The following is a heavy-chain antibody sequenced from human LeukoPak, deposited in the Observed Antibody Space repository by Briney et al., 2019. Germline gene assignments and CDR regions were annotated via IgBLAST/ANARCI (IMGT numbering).Heavy chain of an antibody. CDR3: ARQSYYDFWSGYSLGAFDI. Sequence: GASVKVSCKASGGTFSSYAISWVRQAPGQELEWMGGIIPIFGTANYAQKFQGRVTITADESTSTAYMELSSLRSEDTAVYYCARQSYYDFWSGYSLGAFDIWGQGTMVTVSS. CDR2: IIPIFGTA. J-gene: IGHJ3*02. V-gene: IGHV1-69*13. CDR1: GGTFSSYA. D-gene: IGHD3-3*01.